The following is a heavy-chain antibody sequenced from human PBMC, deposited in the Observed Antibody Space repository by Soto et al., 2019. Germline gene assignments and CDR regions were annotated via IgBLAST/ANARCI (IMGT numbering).Heavy chain of an antibody. CDR1: GFTFSDDY. CDR2: ISSSGTTM. CDR3: ARGLGYQMFSGYCYYMDV. V-gene: IGHV3-11*01. J-gene: IGHJ6*03. D-gene: IGHD2-2*01. Sequence: QVHLVESGGGLVKPGGSLRLSCAASGFTFSDDYLSWVRQAPGKGLEWVSCISSSGTTMYYADSVRGRFTISRDNAKNSLYLQVNSLRAEDTAVYYCARGLGYQMFSGYCYYMDVWGKGTTVTVSS.